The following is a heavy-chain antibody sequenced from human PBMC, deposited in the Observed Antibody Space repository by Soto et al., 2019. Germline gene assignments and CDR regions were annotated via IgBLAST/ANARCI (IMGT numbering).Heavy chain of an antibody. V-gene: IGHV3-30-3*01. CDR2: ISYDGSNK. CDR1: GFTFSSYA. CDR3: ARDLEVAVAGA. J-gene: IGHJ5*02. Sequence: GGSLRLSCAASGFTFSSYAMHWVLQAPGKGLEWVAVISYDGSNKYYADSVKGRFTISRDNSKNTLYLQMNSLRAEDTAVYYCARDLEVAVAGAWGQGTLVTVSS. D-gene: IGHD6-19*01.